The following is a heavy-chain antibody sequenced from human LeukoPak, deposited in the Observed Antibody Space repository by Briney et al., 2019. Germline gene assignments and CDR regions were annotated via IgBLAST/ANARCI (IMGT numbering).Heavy chain of an antibody. CDR1: GGSISSYY. D-gene: IGHD3-10*01. CDR3: ASGDGGYRSGREYYFDY. CDR2: IYYSGST. V-gene: IGHV4-59*08. Sequence: SETLSLTCTVSGGSISSYYWSWIRQPPGKGLEWIGYIYYSGSTNYNPSLKSRVTISVETSKNQLSLKLSSVTAADTAVYYCASGDGGYRSGREYYFDYWGRGTLVTVSS. J-gene: IGHJ4*02.